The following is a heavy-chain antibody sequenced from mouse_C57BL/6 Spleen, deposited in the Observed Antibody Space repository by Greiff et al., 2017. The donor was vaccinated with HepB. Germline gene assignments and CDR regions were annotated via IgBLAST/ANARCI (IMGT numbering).Heavy chain of an antibody. CDR2: INPGSGGT. J-gene: IGHJ3*01. CDR3: ARDGDGSSRFAY. Sequence: VQLQQSGAELVRPGTSVKVSCKASGYAFTNYLIEWVKQRPGQGLEWIGVINPGSGGTNYNEKFKGKATLTADKSSSTAYMQLSSLTSEDSAVYFCARDGDGSSRFAYWGLGTLVTVSA. CDR1: GYAFTNYL. V-gene: IGHV1-54*01. D-gene: IGHD1-1*01.